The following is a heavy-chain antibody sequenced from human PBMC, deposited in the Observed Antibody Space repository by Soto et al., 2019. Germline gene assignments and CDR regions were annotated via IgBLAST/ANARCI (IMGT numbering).Heavy chain of an antibody. CDR2: IYHSGST. D-gene: IGHD6-19*01. V-gene: IGHV4-30-2*01. Sequence: SETLSLTCTVSGGCITSGGYSWSWIRQPPGKGLEWIGYIYHSGSTYYNPSLKSRVTISLDRSQNHFCLKLSSVSAADTAVYYCARAQWLVLDYWGQGTLVTDSS. CDR1: GGCITSGGYS. CDR3: ARAQWLVLDY. J-gene: IGHJ4*02.